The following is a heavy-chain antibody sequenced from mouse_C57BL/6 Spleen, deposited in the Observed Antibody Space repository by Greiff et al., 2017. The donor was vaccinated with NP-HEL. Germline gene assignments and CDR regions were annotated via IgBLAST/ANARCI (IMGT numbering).Heavy chain of an antibody. CDR2: ISSGSSTI. D-gene: IGHD1-1*01. CDR3: ARGGTVVAGNAMDY. Sequence: EVKLVESGGGLVKPGGSLKLSCAASGFTFSDYGMHWVRQAPEKGLEWVAYISSGSSTIYYADTVKGRFTISRDNAKNTLFLQMTSLRSEDTAMYYCARGGTVVAGNAMDYWGQGTSVTVSS. J-gene: IGHJ4*01. CDR1: GFTFSDYG. V-gene: IGHV5-17*01.